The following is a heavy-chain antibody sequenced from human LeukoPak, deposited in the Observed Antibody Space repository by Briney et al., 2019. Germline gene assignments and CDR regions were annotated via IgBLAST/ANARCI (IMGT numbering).Heavy chain of an antibody. Sequence: QPGGSLRLSCAASGFTFSSYAMSWVRQAPGKGLEWVSAISGSGGSTYYADSVKGRFTISRDNSKNTLYLQMNSLRAEDTAVYYRAKDGGRDGYRNGYFDYWGQGTLVTVSS. CDR2: ISGSGGST. V-gene: IGHV3-23*01. CDR1: GFTFSSYA. CDR3: AKDGGRDGYRNGYFDY. J-gene: IGHJ4*02. D-gene: IGHD5-24*01.